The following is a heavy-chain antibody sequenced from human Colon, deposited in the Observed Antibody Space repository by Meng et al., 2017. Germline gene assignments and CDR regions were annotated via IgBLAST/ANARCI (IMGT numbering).Heavy chain of an antibody. CDR2: IYYSGTT. V-gene: IGHV4-31*03. J-gene: IGHJ4*02. Sequence: SETLSLTCTVSGDSINNAGYYWTWIRQHPGRDLEWLGYIYYSGTTYYSPSLESRISISVDTSKTELSLRLNAVTTADTAEYFCAGRLVRGRIGRGTFDCWGQGTPVTVSS. CDR3: AGRLVRGRIGRGTFDC. CDR1: GDSINNAGYY. D-gene: IGHD3-10*01.